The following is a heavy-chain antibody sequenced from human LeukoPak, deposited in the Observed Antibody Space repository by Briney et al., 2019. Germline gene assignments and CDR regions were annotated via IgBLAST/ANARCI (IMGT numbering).Heavy chain of an antibody. Sequence: GGSLRLSCAASGFTLSSNYMTWVRQAPGKGLEWVSVIYSGGITYYADSVKGRFTISRDNSKNTLYLQMNSLRAEDTAVYYCARGGWELSYWGQGTLVTVSS. J-gene: IGHJ4*02. D-gene: IGHD1-26*01. V-gene: IGHV3-53*01. CDR1: GFTLSSNY. CDR3: ARGGWELSY. CDR2: IYSGGIT.